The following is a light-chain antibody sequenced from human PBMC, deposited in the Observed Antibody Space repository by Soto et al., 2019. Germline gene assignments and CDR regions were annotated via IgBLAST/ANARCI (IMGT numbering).Light chain of an antibody. CDR2: EDS. V-gene: IGLV2-23*01. CDR1: SSDAGNYNF. J-gene: IGLJ3*02. Sequence: ALTQPASVSGSPGQSITISCTGTSSDAGNYNFVSWYQQHPGKAPKVIIYEDSTRPSGVSNRISGSKSGNTASLTISGLQAEDEADYYCCSYAGSSTSWVFGGGTKLTVL. CDR3: CSYAGSSTSWV.